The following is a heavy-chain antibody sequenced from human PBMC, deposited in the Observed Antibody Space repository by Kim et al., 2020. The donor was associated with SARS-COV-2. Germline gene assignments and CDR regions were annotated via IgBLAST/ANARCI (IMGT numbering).Heavy chain of an antibody. V-gene: IGHV3-21*01. Sequence: GGSLRLSCAASGFTFSSYSMNWVRQAPGKGLEWVSSISSSSSYIYYADSVKGRFTISRDNAKNSLYLQMNSLRAEDTAVYYCARDRVSGVAATGEGMDVWGQGTTVTVSS. CDR2: ISSSSSYI. CDR1: GFTFSSYS. J-gene: IGHJ6*02. D-gene: IGHD2-15*01. CDR3: ARDRVSGVAATGEGMDV.